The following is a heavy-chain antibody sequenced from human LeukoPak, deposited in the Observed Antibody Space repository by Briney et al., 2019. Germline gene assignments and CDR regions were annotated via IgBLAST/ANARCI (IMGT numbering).Heavy chain of an antibody. V-gene: IGHV4-59*13. CDR2: IYYIGST. CDR1: GGSISSYY. J-gene: IGHJ4*02. CDR3: ARSSNYYDREEGFDY. D-gene: IGHD3-22*01. Sequence: SETLSLTCTVSGGSISSYYWSWIRQPPGKGLDWIGYIYYIGSTNYNPSLKSRVTISVDTSKNQFSLKLSSVTAADTAVYYCARSSNYYDREEGFDYWGQGTLVTVSS.